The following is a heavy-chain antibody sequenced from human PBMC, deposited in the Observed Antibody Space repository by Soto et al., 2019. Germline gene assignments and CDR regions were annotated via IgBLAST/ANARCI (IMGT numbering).Heavy chain of an antibody. CDR2: INSDASST. D-gene: IGHD6-13*01. Sequence: EVQLVESGGGLVHPGGSLRLSCKASAFTFSTHWRHWVGQAPGKGLVWVSRINSDASSTDYADSVRGRFTISRDRAKNTLYLQMTSLRAEDTAVYYCASGLLEHSSSWYDYWGQGTLVTVSS. CDR3: ASGLLEHSSSWYDY. CDR1: AFTFSTHW. J-gene: IGHJ4*02. V-gene: IGHV3-74*01.